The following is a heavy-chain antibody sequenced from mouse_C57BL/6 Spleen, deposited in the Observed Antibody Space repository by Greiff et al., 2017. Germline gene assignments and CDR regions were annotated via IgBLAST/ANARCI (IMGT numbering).Heavy chain of an antibody. V-gene: IGHV1-69*01. D-gene: IGHD2-4*01. CDR1: GYTFTSYW. J-gene: IGHJ3*01. CDR3: ARSDYERFAY. CDR2: IDPSDSYT. Sequence: QVQLQQPGAELVMPGASVKLSCKASGYTFTSYWMHWVKQRPGQGLEWIGEIDPSDSYTNYNQKFKGKSTLTVDKSSSTAYMQLSSLTSEDSAVYYCARSDYERFAYWGQGTLVTVSA.